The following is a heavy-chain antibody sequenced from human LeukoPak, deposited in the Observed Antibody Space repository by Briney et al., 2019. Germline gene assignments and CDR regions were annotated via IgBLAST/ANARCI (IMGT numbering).Heavy chain of an antibody. CDR1: GGSISGGSYY. Sequence: SETLSLTCTVSGGSISGGSYYWRWLRQPAGTGLEWIGRIYTSGSTNYNPSLKSRVTISVDTSKNQFSLKLSSVTAADTAVYYCARSDGYNLNFDYWGQGTLVTVSS. V-gene: IGHV4-61*02. J-gene: IGHJ4*02. D-gene: IGHD5-24*01. CDR2: IYTSGST. CDR3: ARSDGYNLNFDY.